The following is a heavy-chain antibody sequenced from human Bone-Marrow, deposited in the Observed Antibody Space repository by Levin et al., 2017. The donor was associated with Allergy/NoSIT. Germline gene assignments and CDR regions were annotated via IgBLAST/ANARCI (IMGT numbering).Heavy chain of an antibody. D-gene: IGHD3-3*01. J-gene: IGHJ2*01. CDR3: ARDTAFYAFWSGYPNWNFDL. Sequence: SETLSLTCTVSGGSFSSGHYYWNWIRQPPGKGLEWIGNIYYSGSTYYNPSLKSRVAVSLDTSKNQLSLKLTSVTAADTAVYYCARDTAFYAFWSGYPNWNFDLWGRGTLVTVSS. V-gene: IGHV4-30-4*01. CDR1: GGSFSSGHYY. CDR2: IYYSGST.